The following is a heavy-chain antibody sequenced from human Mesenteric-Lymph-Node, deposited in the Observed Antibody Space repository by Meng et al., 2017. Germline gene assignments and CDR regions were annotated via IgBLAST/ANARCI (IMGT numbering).Heavy chain of an antibody. D-gene: IGHD3-10*01. Sequence: GGSLRLSCKGSGYSFTSYWIGWVRQMPGKGLEWMGIIYPGDSDTRYSPSFQGQVTISADKSISTAYLQWSSLKASDTAMYYCATMVRGVMVHFDYWGQGTLVTVSS. CDR2: IYPGDSDT. V-gene: IGHV5-51*01. CDR3: ATMVRGVMVHFDY. J-gene: IGHJ4*02. CDR1: GYSFTSYW.